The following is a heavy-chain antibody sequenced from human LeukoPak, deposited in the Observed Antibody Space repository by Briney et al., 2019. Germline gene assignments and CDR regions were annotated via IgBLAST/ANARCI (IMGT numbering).Heavy chain of an antibody. CDR1: GYTFTSYY. D-gene: IGHD3-10*01. V-gene: IGHV1-46*01. J-gene: IGHJ4*02. Sequence: ASVKVSCKASGYTFTSYYMHWVRQAPGQGLEWMGIINPSGGNTGYAQKFQGRVTMTRNTSISTAYMELSSLRSEDTAVYYCARSYGDYSSGYWGQGTLVTVSS. CDR3: ARSYGDYSSGY. CDR2: INPSGGNT.